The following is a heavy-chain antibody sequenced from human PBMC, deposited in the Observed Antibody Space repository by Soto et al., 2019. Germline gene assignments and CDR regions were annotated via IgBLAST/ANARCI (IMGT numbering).Heavy chain of an antibody. D-gene: IGHD3-3*01. Sequence: PSETLSLTCTVSGGSISSYYWSWIRQPPGKGLEWIGYIYYSGSTNYNPSLKSRVTISVDTSKNQFSLKLSSVTAADTAVYYCAGSTSDRITIFGGVWFDPWGQGTLVTVSS. CDR2: IYYSGST. CDR3: AGSTSDRITIFGGVWFDP. CDR1: GGSISSYY. V-gene: IGHV4-59*01. J-gene: IGHJ5*02.